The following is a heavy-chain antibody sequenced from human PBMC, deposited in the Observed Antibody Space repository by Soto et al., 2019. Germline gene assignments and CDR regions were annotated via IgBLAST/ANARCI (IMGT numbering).Heavy chain of an antibody. D-gene: IGHD4-17*01. V-gene: IGHV4-39*01. CDR2: IYYSGRT. CDR3: ASEENGDKFDY. Sequence: QLQLQESGPGLVKPSETLSLTCTVSGGSISSSTYYWAWIRQPPGKGLEWIGSIYYSGRTYYNPSLKSRVTISVDTSKNQFSLKLSSVTAADTAVYYCASEENGDKFDYWGQGTLVTVSS. J-gene: IGHJ4*02. CDR1: GGSISSSTYY.